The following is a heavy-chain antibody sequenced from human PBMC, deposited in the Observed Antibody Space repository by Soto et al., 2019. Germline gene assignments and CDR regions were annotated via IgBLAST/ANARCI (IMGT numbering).Heavy chain of an antibody. CDR1: GFTFSDYY. J-gene: IGHJ4*02. CDR2: ISSSSSYT. CDR3: ASVLTARGYFDY. D-gene: IGHD6-6*01. Sequence: PVGSLRLSCAASGFTFSDYYMSWIRQAPGKGLEWVSYISSSSSYTNYADSVMGRFTISRDNAKNSLYLQMNSLRAEDTAVYYCASVLTARGYFDYWGQGTLVTVSS. V-gene: IGHV3-11*06.